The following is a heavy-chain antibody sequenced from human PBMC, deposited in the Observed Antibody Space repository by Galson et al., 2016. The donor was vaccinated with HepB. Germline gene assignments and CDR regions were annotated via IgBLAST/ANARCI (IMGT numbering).Heavy chain of an antibody. CDR1: GFTFIAYS. D-gene: IGHD2-21*02. J-gene: IGHJ6*02. CDR2: INAGTGIT. Sequence: SVKVSCKASGFTFIAYSLHWVRQAPGQRLEWLGWINAGTGITKYSQKFRDRVTITRDTSANTVYLDMTSLRSEDTAVFYCARGHGGDWRDYYGVDVWGQGTTVTVSS. V-gene: IGHV1-3*01. CDR3: ARGHGGDWRDYYGVDV.